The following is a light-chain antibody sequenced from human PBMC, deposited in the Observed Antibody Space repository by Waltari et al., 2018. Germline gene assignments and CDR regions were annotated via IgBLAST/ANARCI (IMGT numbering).Light chain of an antibody. Sequence: DIQMTQFPSAVSASVGERVTMTCRASQGISNWLAWYQQKPGKAPKLLIYGASILQTGVPSRFSAGGSGTDFTLTISNLQPDDFATYFCQQGNSFPPTFGQGTKVEVK. CDR1: QGISNW. CDR3: QQGNSFPPT. V-gene: IGKV1-12*01. J-gene: IGKJ1*01. CDR2: GAS.